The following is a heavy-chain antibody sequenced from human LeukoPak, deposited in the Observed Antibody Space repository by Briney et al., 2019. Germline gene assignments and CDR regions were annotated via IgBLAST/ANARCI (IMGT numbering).Heavy chain of an antibody. CDR1: GFTSSDYY. V-gene: IGHV3-11*06. Sequence: GGSLRLSCAASGFTSSDYYMSWIRQAPGKGLEWVSYISSSSSYTNYADSVKGRFTISRDNAKNSLYLQMNSLRAEDTAVYYCARDLREFDSSGYYLDYWGQGTLVTVSS. CDR2: ISSSSSYT. J-gene: IGHJ4*02. D-gene: IGHD3-22*01. CDR3: ARDLREFDSSGYYLDY.